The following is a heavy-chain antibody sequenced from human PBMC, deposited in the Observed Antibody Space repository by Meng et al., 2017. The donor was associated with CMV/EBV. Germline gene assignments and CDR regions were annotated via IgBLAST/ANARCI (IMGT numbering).Heavy chain of an antibody. CDR3: ARGAAARPIDY. V-gene: IGHV3-48*03. CDR1: GFTFSNYE. CDR2: ISPTGSTT. Sequence: GESLKISCTASGFTFSNYEMNWVRQAPGKGLEWVSYISPTGSTTYYADSMKGRFTISRDNAKNSLYLQMNSLRAEDTAVYYCARGAAARPIDYWGQGTLVTVSS. J-gene: IGHJ4*02. D-gene: IGHD6-6*01.